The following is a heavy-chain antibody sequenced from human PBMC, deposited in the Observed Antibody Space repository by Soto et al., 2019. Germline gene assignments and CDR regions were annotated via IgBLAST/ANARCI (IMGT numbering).Heavy chain of an antibody. CDR1: GFTFSNAW. J-gene: IGHJ3*02. D-gene: IGHD2-15*01. CDR2: IKSKTDGGTT. CDR3: TTDQYCSGGSCYQTDAFDI. Sequence: GGSLRLSCAASGFTFSNAWMSWVRQAPGKGLEWVGRIKSKTDGGTTDYAAPVKGRFTISRDDSKNTLYLQMNSLKTEDTAVYYCTTDQYCSGGSCYQTDAFDIWGQGTMVTVSS. V-gene: IGHV3-15*01.